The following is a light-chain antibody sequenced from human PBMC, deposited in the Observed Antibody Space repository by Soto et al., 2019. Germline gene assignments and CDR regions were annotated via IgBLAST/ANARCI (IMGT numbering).Light chain of an antibody. J-gene: IGKJ1*01. V-gene: IGKV3-20*01. Sequence: EIVLTQSPGTLYLSPGERASLSCRASQSVSSEKLAWYQQKPGQAPRLLIFGASGRATGIPERFSGSGSGTDFSLTISRLEPEDSAVYYCQQCGSSPRTFGQGTKVDIK. CDR1: QSVSSEK. CDR2: GAS. CDR3: QQCGSSPRT.